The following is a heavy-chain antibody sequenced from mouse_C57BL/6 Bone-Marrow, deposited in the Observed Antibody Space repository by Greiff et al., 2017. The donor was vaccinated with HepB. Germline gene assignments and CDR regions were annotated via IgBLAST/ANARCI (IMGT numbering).Heavy chain of an antibody. CDR3: ARHHYDYDGSYAMDY. D-gene: IGHD2-4*01. V-gene: IGHV5-12*01. CDR1: GFTFSDYY. Sequence: EVKLVESGGGLVQPGGSLKLSCAASGFTFSDYYMYWVRQTPEKRLEWVAYISNGGGSTYYPDTVKGRFTISRDNAKNTLYLQMSRLKSEDTAMYYCARHHYDYDGSYAMDYWGQGTSVTVSS. J-gene: IGHJ4*01. CDR2: ISNGGGST.